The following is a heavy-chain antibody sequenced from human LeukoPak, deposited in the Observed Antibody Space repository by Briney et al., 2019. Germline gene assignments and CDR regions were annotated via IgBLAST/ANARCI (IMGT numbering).Heavy chain of an antibody. CDR2: INPNSGGT. Sequence: GALVKVSCKASGYTFTGYYMHWVRQAPGQGLEWMGWINPNSGGTNYAQRFQGRVTMTRGTSISTAYMELSSMRSEDMAVYYCARSDLLAVAGTDYWGQGTLVTVSS. D-gene: IGHD6-19*01. CDR1: GYTFTGYY. V-gene: IGHV1-2*02. CDR3: ARSDLLAVAGTDY. J-gene: IGHJ4*02.